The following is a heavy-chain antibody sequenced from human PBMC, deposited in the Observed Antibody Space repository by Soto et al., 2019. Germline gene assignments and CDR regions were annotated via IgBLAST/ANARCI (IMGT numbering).Heavy chain of an antibody. D-gene: IGHD2-15*01. Sequence: EVQLLESGGGLVQPGGSLRLSCAASGFTFSSYAMSWVRQAPGKGLEWVSAISGSGGSTYYADSVKGRFTISRDNSKNTLYLQMNSLRAEDTAVYYCANDIHAYCSGGSCIYWYFDLWGRGTLVTVSS. V-gene: IGHV3-23*01. CDR1: GFTFSSYA. J-gene: IGHJ2*01. CDR3: ANDIHAYCSGGSCIYWYFDL. CDR2: ISGSGGST.